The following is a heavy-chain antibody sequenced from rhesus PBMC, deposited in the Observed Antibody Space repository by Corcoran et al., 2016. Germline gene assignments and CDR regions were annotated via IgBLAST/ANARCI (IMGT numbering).Heavy chain of an antibody. CDR2: IAVNGAGT. Sequence: QLQESGPGLVKPSATLSRTCTVSVGSLGGHYWSWCRQPPGEGRVGNIAVNGAGTTYNPSLKSRVTITKTTSKNQSSLRLSSVHAADAAVYYCARDLLAAAAPFDCWGQGVLVTVAS. V-gene: IGHV4-81*01. D-gene: IGHD6-25*01. CDR1: VGSLGGHY. CDR3: ARDLLAAAAPFDC. J-gene: IGHJ4*01.